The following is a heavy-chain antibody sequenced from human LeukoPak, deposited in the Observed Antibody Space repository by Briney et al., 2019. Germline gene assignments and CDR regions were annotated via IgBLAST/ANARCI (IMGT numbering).Heavy chain of an antibody. J-gene: IGHJ6*02. D-gene: IGHD2-8*02. V-gene: IGHV4-38-2*01. CDR3: ATTVTGGYYYGMDI. Sequence: SETLSLTCAVSGYSISSGYQWAWIRQSPGKGLEWIGSIYHSGSAHYNPSLKSRVTISVETSKNQFSLKLSSVTAADTAVYYCATTVTGGYYYGMDIWGQGTTVTVSS. CDR1: GYSISSGYQ. CDR2: IYHSGSA.